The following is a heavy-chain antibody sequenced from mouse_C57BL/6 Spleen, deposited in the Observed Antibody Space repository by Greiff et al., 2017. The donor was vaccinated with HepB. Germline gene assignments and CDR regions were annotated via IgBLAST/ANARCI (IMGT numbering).Heavy chain of an antibody. Sequence: EVQLQQSVAELVRPGASVKLSCTASGFTIKNTYMHWVKQRPEQGLEWIGRIDPANGNTKYAPKFQGKATITADTSSNTAYLQLSSLTSEDTAIYYCARDSGYSYAMDFWGQGTTVTVSS. D-gene: IGHD2-3*01. J-gene: IGHJ4*01. V-gene: IGHV14-3*01. CDR3: ARDSGYSYAMDF. CDR2: IDPANGNT. CDR1: GFTIKNTY.